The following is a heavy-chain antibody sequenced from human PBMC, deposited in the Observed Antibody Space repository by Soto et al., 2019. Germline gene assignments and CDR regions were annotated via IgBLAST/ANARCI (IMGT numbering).Heavy chain of an antibody. J-gene: IGHJ6*02. Sequence: QVQLQESGPGLVKTSQTLSLTCTVSGGSISSGDYYWSWIRQPPGKGLEWIGYIYYSGSTYYNPSLKSRVTISVDTSKNQFSLKLSSVTAADTAVYYCARAGSGSYYTIYYGMDVWGQGTTVTVSS. V-gene: IGHV4-30-4*01. D-gene: IGHD3-10*01. CDR3: ARAGSGSYYTIYYGMDV. CDR2: IYYSGST. CDR1: GGSISSGDYY.